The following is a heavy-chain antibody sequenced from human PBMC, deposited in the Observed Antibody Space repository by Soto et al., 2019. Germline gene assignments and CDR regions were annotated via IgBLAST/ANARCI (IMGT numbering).Heavy chain of an antibody. Sequence: EVQLVESGGGLVKPGGSLRLSCAASGFTFSSYSMNWVRQAPGKGLEWVSSISSSSSYIYYADSVKGRFTISRDNAKNSLYLQMNSLRAEDTAVYYSARADSLVDTAMAIDYWGQGTLVTVSS. V-gene: IGHV3-21*01. CDR1: GFTFSSYS. D-gene: IGHD5-18*01. CDR3: ARADSLVDTAMAIDY. J-gene: IGHJ4*02. CDR2: ISSSSSYI.